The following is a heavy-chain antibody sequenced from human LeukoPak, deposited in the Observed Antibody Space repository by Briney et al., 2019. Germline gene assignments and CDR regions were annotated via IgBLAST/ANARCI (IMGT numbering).Heavy chain of an antibody. D-gene: IGHD3-22*01. CDR3: AREGGYYDSSYYYWGWFDP. CDR2: IKQDGSEK. J-gene: IGHJ5*02. CDR1: GFTFSSYW. Sequence: PGGSLRLSCAASGFTFSSYWMSWVRQAPGKGLEWVANIKQDGSEKYYVDSVKGRFTISRDNAKNSLYLQMNSLRAEDTAVYYCAREGGYYDSSYYYWGWFDPWGQGTLVTVSS. V-gene: IGHV3-7*03.